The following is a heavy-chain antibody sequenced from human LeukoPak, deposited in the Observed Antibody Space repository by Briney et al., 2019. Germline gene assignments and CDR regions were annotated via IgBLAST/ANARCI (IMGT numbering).Heavy chain of an antibody. Sequence: GASVNVSYKTSGYSFTDYYIHWVRQAPGQGLEWMGWINTNSGRTSAARRVQRRVTKTRDTSLTTVYMDMAWLTSEYTAIYFCVRADFIDAGPYFIGGGGQASLVTVYS. J-gene: IGHJ4*02. CDR3: VRADFIDAGPYFIGG. D-gene: IGHD3-3*01. CDR2: INTNSGRT. CDR1: GYSFTDYY. V-gene: IGHV1-2*02.